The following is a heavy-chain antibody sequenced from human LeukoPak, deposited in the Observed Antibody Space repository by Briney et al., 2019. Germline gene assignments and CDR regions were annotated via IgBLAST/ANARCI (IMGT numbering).Heavy chain of an antibody. J-gene: IGHJ3*02. CDR2: IYHSGST. Sequence: PSEALSLTCSVSGGSMSSYYWSWIRQSPGKGLEWIGYIYHSGSTDYNSSLKSRVTISEDTSKKQFSLKLSSVTAADTAMYYCARDAALWTFDIWGQGTMVTVSS. V-gene: IGHV4-59*12. CDR1: GGSMSSYY. D-gene: IGHD2-15*01. CDR3: ARDAALWTFDI.